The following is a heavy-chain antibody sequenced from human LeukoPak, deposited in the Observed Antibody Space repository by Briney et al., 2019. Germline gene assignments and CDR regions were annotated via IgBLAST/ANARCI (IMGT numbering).Heavy chain of an antibody. CDR2: IKSKTDGGTT. D-gene: IGHD1-1*01. CDR1: GFTFSNAW. V-gene: IGHV3-15*01. CDR3: TNTATGTTPLDY. Sequence: GGSLRLSCAVSGFTFSNAWMSWVRQAPGKGLEWVGRIKSKTDGGTTDYAAPVKGRFTISRDDSKNTLYLQMNSLKTEDTAVYYCTNTATGTTPLDYWGQGTLVTVSS. J-gene: IGHJ4*02.